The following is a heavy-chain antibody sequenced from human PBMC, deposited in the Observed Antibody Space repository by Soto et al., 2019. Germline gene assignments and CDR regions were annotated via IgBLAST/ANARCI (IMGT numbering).Heavy chain of an antibody. J-gene: IGHJ6*02. Sequence: QVQLVQSGAEVKEPGASVRVSCKASDYSFTTYAISWVRQAPGQGLEWMGWISTYTGDTIYAQKLQGRVSMTTDTTTNTAYMDLRSLKSDDTAVYYCARLLLTTVMSASSYGMDVWGQGTTVSVSS. V-gene: IGHV1-18*01. CDR2: ISTYTGDT. CDR1: DYSFTTYA. D-gene: IGHD4-17*01. CDR3: ARLLLTTVMSASSYGMDV.